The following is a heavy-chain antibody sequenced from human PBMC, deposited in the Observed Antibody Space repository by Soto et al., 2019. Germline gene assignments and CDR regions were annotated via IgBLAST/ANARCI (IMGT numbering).Heavy chain of an antibody. CDR1: GFTFRSYS. CDR2: ISSSSSTI. CDR3: ARGLYYYDSRGYWGY. D-gene: IGHD3-22*01. J-gene: IGHJ4*02. Sequence: GSLRLSCAASGFTFRSYSMNWVRRAPGKGLEWVSYISSSSSTIYYADSVKGRFTISRDNAKNSLYLQMNSLRDEDTAVYYCARGLYYYDSRGYWGYWGQGTLVTVSS. V-gene: IGHV3-48*02.